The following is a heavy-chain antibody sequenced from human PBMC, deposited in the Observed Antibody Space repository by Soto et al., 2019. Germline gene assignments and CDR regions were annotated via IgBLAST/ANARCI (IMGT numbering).Heavy chain of an antibody. CDR3: AYRQEYRGSWDSGWLDP. Sequence: QITLKESGPTLVEPTQTLTLTCAFSGFSLSTSGVGVGWIRQPPGKALEWLAFIYWDDDKRYSPSLKTRLTVFQDTSKNQVILIMTNMDPVDTATYYCAYRQEYRGSWDSGWLDPWGQGTLVTVSS. CDR2: IYWDDDK. V-gene: IGHV2-5*02. CDR1: GFSLSTSGVG. D-gene: IGHD6-13*01. J-gene: IGHJ5*02.